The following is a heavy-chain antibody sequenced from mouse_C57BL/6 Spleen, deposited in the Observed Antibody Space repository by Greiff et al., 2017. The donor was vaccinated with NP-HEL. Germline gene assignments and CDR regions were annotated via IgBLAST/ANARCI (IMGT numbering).Heavy chain of an antibody. Sequence: VQLQQSGAELVKPGASVKLSCKASGYTFTSYWMQWVNQRPGQGLEWIGEIDPSDSYTNYNQKFKGKATLTVDTSSSTAYMQLSSLTSEDSAVYYCARSRTGGYFDYWGQGTTLTVSS. CDR3: ARSRTGGYFDY. CDR2: IDPSDSYT. J-gene: IGHJ2*01. CDR1: GYTFTSYW. D-gene: IGHD4-1*01. V-gene: IGHV1-50*01.